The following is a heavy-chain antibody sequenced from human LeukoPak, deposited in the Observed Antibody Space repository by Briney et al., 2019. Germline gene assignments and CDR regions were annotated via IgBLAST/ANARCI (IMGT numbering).Heavy chain of an antibody. V-gene: IGHV1-2*02. CDR2: INPNSGGT. Sequence: ASVKVSCKASGYTFTGYYMHWVRQAPGQGLEWMGWINPNSGGTNYAQKFQGRVTMTRDTSINTAYMELSRLRSDDTAVYYCARDSIAAAVPFDYWGQGTLVTVSS. J-gene: IGHJ4*02. CDR3: ARDSIAAAVPFDY. CDR1: GYTFTGYY. D-gene: IGHD6-13*01.